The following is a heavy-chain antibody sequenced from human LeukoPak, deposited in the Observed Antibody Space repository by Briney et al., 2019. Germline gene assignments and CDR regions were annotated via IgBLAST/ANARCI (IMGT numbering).Heavy chain of an antibody. CDR2: INHSGST. V-gene: IGHV4-34*01. Sequence: PSETLSLTCAVYGGSFSGYYWSWIRQPPGKGLEWIGEINHSGSTNYNPSLKSRVTISVDTSKNQFSLKLSSVTAADTAVYYCARAFSSSSHYYYYYYMDVWGKGTTVTVSS. D-gene: IGHD6-6*01. J-gene: IGHJ6*03. CDR3: ARAFSSSSHYYYYYYMDV. CDR1: GGSFSGYY.